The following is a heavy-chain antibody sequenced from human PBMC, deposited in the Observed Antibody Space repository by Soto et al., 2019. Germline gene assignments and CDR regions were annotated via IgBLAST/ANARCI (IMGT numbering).Heavy chain of an antibody. V-gene: IGHV4-39*01. CDR1: GGSISSSSYY. D-gene: IGHD6-13*01. Sequence: SETLSLTCTVSGGSISSSSYYWVWIRQPPGKGLEWIGSIYYSGSTYYNPSLKSRVTISVDTSKNQFSLKLSSVTAADTAAYYCAGNTPAAAAAGTDYYYYGMDVWGQGTTVTVSS. CDR2: IYYSGST. J-gene: IGHJ6*02. CDR3: AGNTPAAAAAGTDYYYYGMDV.